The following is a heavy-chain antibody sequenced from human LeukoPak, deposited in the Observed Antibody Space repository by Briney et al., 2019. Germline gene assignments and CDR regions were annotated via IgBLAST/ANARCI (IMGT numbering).Heavy chain of an antibody. Sequence: ASVKVSCKASGYTFTGYYMHWVRQAPGQGLEWMGWINPNSGGTNYAQKFQGRVTMTRDTSISTAYMELSSLRSEDTAVYYCATEFLDYDSSGYYSDYWGQGTLVTVSS. CDR3: ATEFLDYDSSGYYSDY. D-gene: IGHD3-22*01. V-gene: IGHV1-2*02. CDR1: GYTFTGYY. CDR2: INPNSGGT. J-gene: IGHJ4*02.